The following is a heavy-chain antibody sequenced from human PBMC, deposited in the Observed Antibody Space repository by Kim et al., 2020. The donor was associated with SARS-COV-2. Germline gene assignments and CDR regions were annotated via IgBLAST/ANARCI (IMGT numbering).Heavy chain of an antibody. J-gene: IGHJ3*02. D-gene: IGHD6-19*01. Sequence: DSVKGRFTISRDNSKNTLYLQMNSLRAEDTAVYYCAKETHGSGWYFAFDIWGQGTMVTVSS. CDR3: AKETHGSGWYFAFDI. V-gene: IGHV3-23*01.